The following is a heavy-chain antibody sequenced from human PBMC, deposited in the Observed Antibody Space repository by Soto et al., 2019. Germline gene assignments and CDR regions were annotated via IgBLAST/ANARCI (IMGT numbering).Heavy chain of an antibody. V-gene: IGHV4-59*01. CDR1: GVSISSSY. Sequence: TLSLTCTVSGVSISSSYWSWLRQSPGTGLEWIGYIYYTGTTNYNPSLKRRVTISLDTAKNQFSLKLSSVTAADTAVYYCAREGGGYNHYYYYYGMDVWGQGTTVTVSS. D-gene: IGHD5-12*01. CDR2: IYYTGTT. J-gene: IGHJ6*02. CDR3: AREGGGYNHYYYYYGMDV.